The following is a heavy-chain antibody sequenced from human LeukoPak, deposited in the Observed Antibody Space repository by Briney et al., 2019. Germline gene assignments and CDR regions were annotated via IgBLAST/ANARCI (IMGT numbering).Heavy chain of an antibody. CDR1: GGSISSSNYY. D-gene: IGHD6-13*01. CDR2: IYYSGST. V-gene: IGHV4-39*07. Sequence: PSETLSLTCTVSGGSISSSNYYGGWIRQPPGKGLEWIGNIYYSGSTYFNPSLKSRVTISVDTSKNQFSLRLSSVTAADTAVYYCARVYSSSWYREYGWFDPWGQGTLVTVSS. CDR3: ARVYSSSWYREYGWFDP. J-gene: IGHJ5*02.